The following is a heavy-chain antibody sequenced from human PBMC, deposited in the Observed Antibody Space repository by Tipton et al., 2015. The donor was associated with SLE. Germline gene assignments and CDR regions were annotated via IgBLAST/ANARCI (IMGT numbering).Heavy chain of an antibody. J-gene: IGHJ4*02. V-gene: IGHV3-21*01. CDR1: GFIFSDYS. CDR2: ISSSSNYM. D-gene: IGHD6-19*01. Sequence: SLRLSCAASGFIFSDYSMNWVRQAPGKGLEWVSSISSSSNYMYYADSLKGRFTISRDNAKNSLYLQMDNLRPEDTAVYYCATRQGSGWYQSFDYWGQGSLVTVSS. CDR3: ATRQGSGWYQSFDY.